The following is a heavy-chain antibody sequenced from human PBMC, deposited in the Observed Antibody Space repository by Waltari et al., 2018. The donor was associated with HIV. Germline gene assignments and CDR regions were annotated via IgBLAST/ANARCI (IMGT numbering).Heavy chain of an antibody. V-gene: IGHV3-30*04. D-gene: IGHD3-3*01. Sequence: QVQLVESGGGVVQPGRSLRLSCAASGFTFNTHTIHWLRQAPGKGVEWVDLISYYGTKKYYVPSVKGRFTISRDNAKNTLNLQMSSLKIEDTAVYYCARGAPESDFWIGFPVKIWGQGTLVIVSS. CDR1: GFTFNTHT. CDR2: ISYYGTKK. CDR3: ARGAPESDFWIGFPVKI. J-gene: IGHJ4*02.